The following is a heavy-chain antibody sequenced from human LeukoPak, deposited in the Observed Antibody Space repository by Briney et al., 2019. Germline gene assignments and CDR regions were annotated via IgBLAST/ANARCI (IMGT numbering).Heavy chain of an antibody. Sequence: GGSLRLYCAVSGFTVSGNYMSWVRQAPGKGLEWVSLIYSGGTTYYADSVKGRFTISRDNSKNTLYIQMNSLRAEDTAVYYCARRAGGYSHPYDYWGQGILVTVSS. V-gene: IGHV3-53*01. J-gene: IGHJ4*02. CDR1: GFTVSGNY. CDR2: IYSGGTT. CDR3: ARRAGGYSHPYDY. D-gene: IGHD4-23*01.